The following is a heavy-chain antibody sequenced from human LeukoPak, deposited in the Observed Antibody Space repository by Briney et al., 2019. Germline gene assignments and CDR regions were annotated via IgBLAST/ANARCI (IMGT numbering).Heavy chain of an antibody. CDR1: GLTFSSYW. CDR2: INQDGSEK. D-gene: IGHD4-17*01. V-gene: IGHV3-7*04. Sequence: GGSLRLSCAASGLTFSSYWMNWVRQAPGKGLEWVANINQDGSEKYYVDSVKGRFTISRDNAKNSLYLQMNSLRVEDTAVYYCARDKYGAYFDSWGQGTLVTVSS. CDR3: ARDKYGAYFDS. J-gene: IGHJ4*02.